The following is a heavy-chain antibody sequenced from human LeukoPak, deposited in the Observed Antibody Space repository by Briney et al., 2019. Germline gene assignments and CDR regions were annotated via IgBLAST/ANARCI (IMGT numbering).Heavy chain of an antibody. CDR3: ARAQYYGSGSYMNWFDP. D-gene: IGHD3-10*01. J-gene: IGHJ5*02. CDR1: GGSISSYY. V-gene: IGHV4-59*01. CDR2: IYYSGST. Sequence: PSETLSLTCTVSGGSISSYYWSWIRQPPGKGLEWIGYIYYSGSTKYNPSLKSRVTISVDTSKDQFSLKLSSVTAADTAVYYCARAQYYGSGSYMNWFDPWGQGTLVTVSS.